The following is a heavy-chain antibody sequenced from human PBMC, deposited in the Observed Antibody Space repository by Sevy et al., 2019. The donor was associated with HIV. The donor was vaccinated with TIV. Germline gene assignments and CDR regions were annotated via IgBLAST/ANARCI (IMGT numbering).Heavy chain of an antibody. D-gene: IGHD3-3*01. J-gene: IGHJ6*02. Sequence: ASVKVSCKASGYTFTGYYMHWVRQAPGQGLEWMGWINPNSGGTNYAQKFQGRVTMTRDTSISTAYMELSRLRSDDTAVYYCARRKNFWSGYYYDYYYYRMDVWGQGTTVTVSS. CDR1: GYTFTGYY. V-gene: IGHV1-2*02. CDR2: INPNSGGT. CDR3: ARRKNFWSGYYYDYYYYRMDV.